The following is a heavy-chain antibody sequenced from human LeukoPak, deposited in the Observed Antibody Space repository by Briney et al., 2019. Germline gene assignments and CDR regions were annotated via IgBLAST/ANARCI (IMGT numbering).Heavy chain of an antibody. CDR2: IIPIFGTA. J-gene: IGHJ4*02. Sequence: PVASVKVSCKASGGTFSSYAISWVRQAPGQGLEWMGGIIPIFGTANYAQKFQGRVTITADESTSTAYMELSSLKSEDTAVYYCARGYSWEVSDYWGQGTLVTVSS. CDR3: ARGYSWEVSDY. D-gene: IGHD1-1*01. V-gene: IGHV1-69*13. CDR1: GGTFSSYA.